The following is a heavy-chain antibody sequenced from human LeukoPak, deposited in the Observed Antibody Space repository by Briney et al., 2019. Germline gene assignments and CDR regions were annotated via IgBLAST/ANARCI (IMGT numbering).Heavy chain of an antibody. J-gene: IGHJ6*02. Sequence: PSETLSLTCTVSGGSISSSSYYWGWIRQPPGKGLEWIGSIYYSGSSYYNPSLKSRVTISVDTSKNQFSLKLSSVTAADTAVYYCAVWSITMVRGVITDVWGQGTTVTVSS. D-gene: IGHD3-10*01. CDR1: GGSISSSSYY. CDR2: IYYSGSS. CDR3: AVWSITMVRGVITDV. V-gene: IGHV4-39*07.